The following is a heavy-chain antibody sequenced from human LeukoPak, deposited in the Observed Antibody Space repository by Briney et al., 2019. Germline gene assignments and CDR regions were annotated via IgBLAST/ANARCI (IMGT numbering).Heavy chain of an antibody. V-gene: IGHV1-18*01. CDR3: ARGPHERSGYPDD. D-gene: IGHD3-22*01. J-gene: IGHJ4*02. CDR1: GYTFNTYG. CDR2: ISPYNGNT. Sequence: ASVKVSCKPSGYTFNTYGNTWVRQAPGQGLEWMGWISPYNGNTNYAQKFQGRVTMTTDTSTSTAYMELRSLRSDDTAVYYCARGPHERSGYPDDWGQGTLVTVSS.